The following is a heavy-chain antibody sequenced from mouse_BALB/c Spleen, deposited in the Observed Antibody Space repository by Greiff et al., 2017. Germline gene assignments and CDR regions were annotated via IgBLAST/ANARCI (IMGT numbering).Heavy chain of an antibody. Sequence: EVMLVESGGGLVKPGGSLKLSCAASGFTFSSYAMSWVRQTPEKRLEWVASISSGGSTYYPDTVKGRFTISRDNAKNTLYLQMSSLKSEDTAMYYCARHEAYYSPAWFAYWGQGTLVTVSA. D-gene: IGHD2-12*01. V-gene: IGHV5-6-5*01. CDR2: ISSGGST. J-gene: IGHJ3*01. CDR1: GFTFSSYA. CDR3: ARHEAYYSPAWFAY.